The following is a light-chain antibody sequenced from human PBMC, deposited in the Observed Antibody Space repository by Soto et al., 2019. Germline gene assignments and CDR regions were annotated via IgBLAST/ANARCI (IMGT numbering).Light chain of an antibody. CDR3: QQYYSYWT. CDR1: QTISSW. CDR2: DAS. V-gene: IGKV1-5*01. J-gene: IGKJ1*01. Sequence: DIQMTQSPSTLSGSVGDRVTITCRASQTISSWLAWYQQKPGKAPSLLIFDASTLHSGVPSRFSGSGSGTDFTLTISSLQPDDFATYYCQQYYSYWTFGQGTKVDIK.